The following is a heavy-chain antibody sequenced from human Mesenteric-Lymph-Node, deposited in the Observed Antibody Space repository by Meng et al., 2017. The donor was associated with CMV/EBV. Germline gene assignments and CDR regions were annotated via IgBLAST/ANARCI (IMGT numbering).Heavy chain of an antibody. D-gene: IGHD6-19*01. J-gene: IGHJ6*02. Sequence: SETLSLTCTVSGGSISSSSYYWGWIRQPPGKGLEWIGYIYYSRSTNYNPSLKSRVTISVDTSKNQFSLKLSSVTAADTAVYYCAKDGLGEWTVAGADGMDVWGQGTTVTVSS. CDR3: AKDGLGEWTVAGADGMDV. V-gene: IGHV4-61*01. CDR1: GGSISSSSYY. CDR2: IYYSRST.